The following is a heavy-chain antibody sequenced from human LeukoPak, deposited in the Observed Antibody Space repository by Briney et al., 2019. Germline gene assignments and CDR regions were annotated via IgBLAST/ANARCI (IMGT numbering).Heavy chain of an antibody. D-gene: IGHD3-3*01. J-gene: IGHJ3*02. Sequence: ASVKVSCKASGYTFTSYGISWVRQAPGQGLEWMGWISAYNGNTNYAQKLQGRVTMTTDTSTSTAYMELRSLRSDDTAVYYCARDQGVTIFGVVHDAFDIWGQGTMVTVSS. V-gene: IGHV1-18*01. CDR3: ARDQGVTIFGVVHDAFDI. CDR2: ISAYNGNT. CDR1: GYTFTSYG.